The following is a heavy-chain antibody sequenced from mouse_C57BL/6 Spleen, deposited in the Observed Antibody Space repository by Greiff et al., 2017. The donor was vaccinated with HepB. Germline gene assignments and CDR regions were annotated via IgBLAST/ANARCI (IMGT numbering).Heavy chain of an antibody. V-gene: IGHV1-9*01. J-gene: IGHJ4*01. Sequence: VQLQQSGAELMKPGASVKLSCKATGYTFTGYWIEWVKQRPGHGLEWIGEILPGSGSTNYNEKFKGKATFTADTSSNTAYMQLSSLTTEDSAIYYCARKKNGNRFYYYAMDYWGQGTSVTVSS. CDR2: ILPGSGST. D-gene: IGHD2-1*01. CDR1: GYTFTGYW. CDR3: ARKKNGNRFYYYAMDY.